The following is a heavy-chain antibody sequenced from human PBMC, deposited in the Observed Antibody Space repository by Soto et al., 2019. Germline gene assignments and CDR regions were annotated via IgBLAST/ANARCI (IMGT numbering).Heavy chain of an antibody. V-gene: IGHV1-18*01. CDR2: ISGYNGNT. CDR3: AREGPRPYYYSGMDV. J-gene: IGHJ6*02. CDR1: GYTFSMSG. Sequence: QVQLVQSGAEVKKPGASVKVSCKSSGYTFSMSGISWVRQAPGQGLEWMGWISGYNGNTNYEQKFQHRVTMTTDTTTNTANMELSSLTSDETAGYYCAREGPRPYYYSGMDVWGPGTTVTGSS.